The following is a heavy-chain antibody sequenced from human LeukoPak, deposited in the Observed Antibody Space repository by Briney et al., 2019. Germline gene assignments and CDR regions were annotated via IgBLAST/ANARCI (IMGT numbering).Heavy chain of an antibody. CDR2: INPNSGGT. CDR3: ARDKYYYDSSGPAPFDY. CDR1: GYTFTGYY. Sequence: ASVKVSCKASGYTFTGYYMHWVRQAPGQGLEWMGWINPNSGGTNCAQKFQGRVTMTRDTSISTAYMELSRLRSDDTAVYYCARDKYYYDSSGPAPFDYWGQGTLVTVSS. J-gene: IGHJ4*02. V-gene: IGHV1-2*02. D-gene: IGHD3-22*01.